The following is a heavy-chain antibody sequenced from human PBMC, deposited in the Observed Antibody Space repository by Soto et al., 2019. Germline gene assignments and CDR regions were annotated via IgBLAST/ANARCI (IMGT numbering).Heavy chain of an antibody. CDR3: VKDGYCSSTTCPPSYYFYYMDV. CDR2: ISGSGGST. CDR1: GFSFSSYA. Sequence: GGSLRLSCAAPGFSFSSYAMSWVRQAPGKGLEWVSTISGSGGSTYYADSVKGRFTISRDNSKNTLYLQMNTLRAEDTAVYYCVKDGYCSSTTCPPSYYFYYMDVWGKGTTVTVSS. D-gene: IGHD2-2*03. J-gene: IGHJ6*03. V-gene: IGHV3-23*01.